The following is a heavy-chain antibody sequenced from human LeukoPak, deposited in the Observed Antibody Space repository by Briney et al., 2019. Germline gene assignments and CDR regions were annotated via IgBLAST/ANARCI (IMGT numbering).Heavy chain of an antibody. CDR1: GFTFSSYD. D-gene: IGHD4-17*01. CDR3: AKDRTTGIPFDD. Sequence: GGSLRLSCAASGFTFSSYDMSWVRQAPGKGLEWVSTITGSGSNTYYADSVKGRFTISRENSRNTLDLQMNSLRAEDTAVYYCAKDRTTGIPFDDWGQGTLVTVSS. V-gene: IGHV3-23*01. J-gene: IGHJ4*02. CDR2: ITGSGSNT.